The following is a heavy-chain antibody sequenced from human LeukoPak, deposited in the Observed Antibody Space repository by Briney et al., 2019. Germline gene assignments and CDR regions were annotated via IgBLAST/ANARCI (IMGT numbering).Heavy chain of an antibody. V-gene: IGHV3-30*18. Sequence: PGRSLRLSCAAAGFTFISYCMHWVRQAPGKGLEWGAVISYDGSNKYYSDSVKGRFTISRDNSKNTLYLQMNSLRAEATAVYYCAKGYRAGGFDYWGQGTLVPVSS. CDR2: ISYDGSNK. J-gene: IGHJ4*02. D-gene: IGHD2-8*02. CDR1: GFTFISYC. CDR3: AKGYRAGGFDY.